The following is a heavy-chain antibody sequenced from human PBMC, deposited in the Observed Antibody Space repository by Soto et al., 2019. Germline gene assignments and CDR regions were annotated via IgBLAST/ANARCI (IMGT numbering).Heavy chain of an antibody. Sequence: EVQLVASGGGLVHPGGSLKLSCAASGFPFNGSAMHWVRQASGKGLEWVGRIRSKPNHYATAYASSLKGRFTISRDDSENTAYLQMNSLKTEDTAVDYCAGDFYDNMDVWGQWTTVTVSS. CDR2: IRSKPNHYAT. V-gene: IGHV3-73*02. J-gene: IGHJ6*02. CDR1: GFPFNGSA. CDR3: AGDFYDNMDV.